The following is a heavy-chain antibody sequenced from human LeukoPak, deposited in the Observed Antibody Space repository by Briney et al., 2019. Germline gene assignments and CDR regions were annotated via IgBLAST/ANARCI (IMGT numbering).Heavy chain of an antibody. Sequence: SETLSLTCTVSGGSISSYYWSWIRQPPGKGLEWIGYIYYSGSTNYNPSLKSRVTISVDTSKNQFSLKLSSVTAADTAVYYCARSRDILTGYHPNYYYYYMDVWGKGTTVTVSS. CDR1: GGSISSYY. J-gene: IGHJ6*03. D-gene: IGHD3-9*01. CDR2: IYYSGST. CDR3: ARSRDILTGYHPNYYYYYMDV. V-gene: IGHV4-59*01.